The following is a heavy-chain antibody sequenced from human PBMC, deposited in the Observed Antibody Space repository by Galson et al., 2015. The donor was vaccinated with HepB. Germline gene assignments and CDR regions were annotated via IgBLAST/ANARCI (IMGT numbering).Heavy chain of an antibody. CDR1: GGSISSTY. CDR3: ARGGYNWNYLLAQDWYFDL. V-gene: IGHV4-59*01. CDR2: IFNSGRT. J-gene: IGHJ2*01. D-gene: IGHD1-7*01. Sequence: ETLSLTCTVSGGSISSTYWSWIRQPPGKGLEWIGNIFNSGRTNHNPFLNRRVTISGDTSKNQFSLRLSSVTAADTAVYYCARGGYNWNYLLAQDWYFDLWGRGTLVTVST.